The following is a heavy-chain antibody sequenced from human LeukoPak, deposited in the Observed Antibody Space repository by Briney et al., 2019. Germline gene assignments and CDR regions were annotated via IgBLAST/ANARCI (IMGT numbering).Heavy chain of an antibody. V-gene: IGHV1-69*05. Sequence: SVKDSCKASGGTFSSYAISWVRQAPGQGLEWMGGIIPIFGTANYAQKFQGRVTITTDESTSTAYMELSSLRSEDTAVYYCATTRSSPYGGWFDPWGQGTLVTVSS. CDR1: GGTFSSYA. D-gene: IGHD6-13*01. J-gene: IGHJ5*02. CDR2: IIPIFGTA. CDR3: ATTRSSPYGGWFDP.